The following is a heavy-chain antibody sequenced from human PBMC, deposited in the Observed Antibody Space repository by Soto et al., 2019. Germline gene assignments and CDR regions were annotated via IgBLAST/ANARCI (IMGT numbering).Heavy chain of an antibody. Sequence: GESLKISCKGSGYSFTSYWIGWVRQMPGKGLEWMGIIYPGDSDTRYSPSFQGQVTISADKSISTAYLQWSSLKASDTAMYYCARHVATRITIFGVVTPHYYYYGMDVWGQGTTVTVSS. CDR2: IYPGDSDT. J-gene: IGHJ6*02. D-gene: IGHD3-3*01. V-gene: IGHV5-51*01. CDR3: ARHVATRITIFGVVTPHYYYYGMDV. CDR1: GYSFTSYW.